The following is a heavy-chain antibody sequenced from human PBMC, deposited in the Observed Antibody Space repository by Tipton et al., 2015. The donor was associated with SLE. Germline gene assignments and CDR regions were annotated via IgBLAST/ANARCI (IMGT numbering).Heavy chain of an antibody. CDR1: GGSISGYH. CDR3: ARHLGVIVAFEV. CDR2: IYYNGKT. D-gene: IGHD3-10*01. V-gene: IGHV4-59*01. Sequence: LRLSCTVSGGSISGYHWSWLRQPPAKGLEWIGFIYYNGKTNYNSSLKSRVTISVDTSKSQFSLKLRSVTAADTAVYYCARHLGVIVAFEVWGQGTVLTVSS. J-gene: IGHJ3*01.